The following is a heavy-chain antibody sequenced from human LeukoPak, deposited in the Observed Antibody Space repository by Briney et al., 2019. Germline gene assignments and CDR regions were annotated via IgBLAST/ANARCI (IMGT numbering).Heavy chain of an antibody. CDR3: AIGYFERSYYYDSSGRIMYYFDY. Sequence: SETLSLTCAVYGGSFSGYYWSWIRQPPGKGLEWIGEINHSGSTNYNPSLKSRVTISADTSKNQFSLKLSSVTAADTAVYYCAIGYFERSYYYDSSGRIMYYFDYWGQGTLVTVSS. V-gene: IGHV4-34*01. D-gene: IGHD3-22*01. CDR2: INHSGST. CDR1: GGSFSGYY. J-gene: IGHJ4*02.